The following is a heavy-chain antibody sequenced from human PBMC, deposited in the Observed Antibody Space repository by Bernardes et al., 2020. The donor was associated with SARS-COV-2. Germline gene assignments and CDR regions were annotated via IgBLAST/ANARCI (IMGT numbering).Heavy chain of an antibody. V-gene: IGHV3-66*02. CDR2: IYSGGST. CDR1: GFTVSSNY. CDR3: ARLWGYYYDSSGYYSYYYYGMDV. J-gene: IGHJ6*02. Sequence: GGSLGLSCAASGFTVSSNYMSWVRQAPGKGLEWVSVIYSGGSTYYADSVKGRFTIPRDNSKNTLYLQMNSLRAEDTAVYYCARLWGYYYDSSGYYSYYYYGMDVWGQGTTVTVSS. D-gene: IGHD3-22*01.